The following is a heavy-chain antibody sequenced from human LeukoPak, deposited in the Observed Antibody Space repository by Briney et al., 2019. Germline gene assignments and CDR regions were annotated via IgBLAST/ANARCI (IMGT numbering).Heavy chain of an antibody. D-gene: IGHD3-22*01. CDR1: GGSFSGYY. V-gene: IGHV4-34*01. J-gene: IGHJ4*02. Sequence: SETLSLTCAVYGGSFSGYYWSWIRQPPGKGLEGIGEINHSGSTNYNPSLTSRVTISVDTSKNQFSLNLTSVTAADTAMYYCAREQWAYRSYYASSGYHDYWGQGTLVTVSS. CDR2: INHSGST. CDR3: AREQWAYRSYYASSGYHDY.